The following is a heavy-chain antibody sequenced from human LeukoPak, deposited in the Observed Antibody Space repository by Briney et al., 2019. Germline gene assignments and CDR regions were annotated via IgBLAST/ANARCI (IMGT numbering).Heavy chain of an antibody. CDR3: AKGSCSSCYNWFDP. D-gene: IGHD2-2*01. CDR1: RLTFSSYA. J-gene: IGHJ5*02. V-gene: IGHV3-23*01. CDR2: ISGSGGST. Sequence: GGSLRLSCAASRLTFSSYAMSWVRQAPGKGLEWVSAISGSGGSTYYADSVKGRFTISRDNSKNTLYLQMNSLRAEDTAVYYCAKGSCSSCYNWFDPWGQGTLVTVSS.